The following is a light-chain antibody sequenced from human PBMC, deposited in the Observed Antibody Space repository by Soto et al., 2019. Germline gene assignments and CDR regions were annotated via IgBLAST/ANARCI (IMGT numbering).Light chain of an antibody. Sequence: EIVLTQSPGTLSLSPGERATLSCRASQSVSSSYLAWYQQKPGQAPRLLIYGASSSATGIPDRFSGSGSGTDFPLTISRLEPEDFAVYYCQQYGSSGTFGQGTKVEIK. CDR3: QQYGSSGT. V-gene: IGKV3-20*01. CDR1: QSVSSSY. CDR2: GAS. J-gene: IGKJ1*01.